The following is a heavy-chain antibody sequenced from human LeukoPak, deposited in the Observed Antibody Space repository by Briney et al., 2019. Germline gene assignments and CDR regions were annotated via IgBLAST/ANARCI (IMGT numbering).Heavy chain of an antibody. Sequence: ASVKVSCKASGYTFTGYYMHWVRQAPGQGLEWMGWISAYNGNTNYAQKLQGRVTMTTDTSTSTAYMELRSLRSDDTAVYYCARDVLRYFDWGRGYYYYMDVWGKGTTVTISS. CDR1: GYTFTGYY. V-gene: IGHV1-18*04. J-gene: IGHJ6*03. D-gene: IGHD3-9*01. CDR3: ARDVLRYFDWGRGYYYYMDV. CDR2: ISAYNGNT.